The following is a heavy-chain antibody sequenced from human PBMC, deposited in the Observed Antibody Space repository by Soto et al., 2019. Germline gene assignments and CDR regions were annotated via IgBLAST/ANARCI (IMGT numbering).Heavy chain of an antibody. CDR3: ATVGGAARLPVVYFDY. V-gene: IGHV1-24*01. Sequence: ASVKVSWKVSGYTLTELSMHWVRQAPGKGLEWMGGFDPEDGETIYAQKFQGRVTMTEDTSTDTAYMELSSLRSEDTAVYYCATVGGAARLPVVYFDYWGQGTLVTVSS. J-gene: IGHJ4*02. D-gene: IGHD6-6*01. CDR1: GYTLTELS. CDR2: FDPEDGET.